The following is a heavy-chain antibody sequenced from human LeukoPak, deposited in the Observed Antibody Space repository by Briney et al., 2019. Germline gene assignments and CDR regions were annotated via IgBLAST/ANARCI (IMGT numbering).Heavy chain of an antibody. Sequence: GGSLRLSCAASGFAFSNYAMSWVRQTPGKGLEWVSTISVNGGSTYSADSVKGRFTISRDNSKNTLYLQMNSLRAEDTAIYYCAKDVRGTYAPDYWGQGTLVTVSS. D-gene: IGHD2-2*01. CDR3: AKDVRGTYAPDY. V-gene: IGHV3-23*01. J-gene: IGHJ4*02. CDR1: GFAFSNYA. CDR2: ISVNGGST.